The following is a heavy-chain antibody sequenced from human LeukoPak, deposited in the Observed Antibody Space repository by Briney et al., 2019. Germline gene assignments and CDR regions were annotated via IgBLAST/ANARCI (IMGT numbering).Heavy chain of an antibody. CDR3: ARGPHDYGDYYFDY. CDR1: GGSISSGGYS. D-gene: IGHD4-17*01. J-gene: IGHJ4*02. V-gene: IGHV4-30-2*01. CDR2: IYHGVST. Sequence: SQTLAFTGAPSGGSISSGGYSWSSIRQPPGKGLEWIGYIYHGVSTYYNPSLKSRVTISVDRSKNQFSLKLSSVTAADTAVYYCARGPHDYGDYYFDYWGQGTLVTVSS.